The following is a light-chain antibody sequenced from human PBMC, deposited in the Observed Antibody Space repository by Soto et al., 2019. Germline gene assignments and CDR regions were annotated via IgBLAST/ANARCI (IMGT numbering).Light chain of an antibody. J-gene: IGKJ1*01. V-gene: IGKV3-11*01. CDR3: QQYGDRPRT. Sequence: EIVLTQSPATLSLSPGERATLSCRASQTVKNYSAWYQQKPGQAPRLLIYDASNRATGIPARFSGSGSGTDFALTINRLEPEDFAVYFCQQYGDRPRTFGQGTKVDIK. CDR1: QTVKNY. CDR2: DAS.